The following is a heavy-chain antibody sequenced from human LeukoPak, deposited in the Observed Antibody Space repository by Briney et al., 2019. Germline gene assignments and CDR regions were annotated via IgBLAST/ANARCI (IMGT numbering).Heavy chain of an antibody. Sequence: ASVKVSCKASGYTFTSYYMHWVRQAPGQGLEWMGIINPSGGSTSYAQKFQGRVTMIRDMSTSTVYMELSSLRSEDTAVYYCARDYGDYRCLDYWGQGTLVTVSS. D-gene: IGHD4-17*01. CDR3: ARDYGDYRCLDY. CDR2: INPSGGST. J-gene: IGHJ4*02. V-gene: IGHV1-46*01. CDR1: GYTFTSYY.